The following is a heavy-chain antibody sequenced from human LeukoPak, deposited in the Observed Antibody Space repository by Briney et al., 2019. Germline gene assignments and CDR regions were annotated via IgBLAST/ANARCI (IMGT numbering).Heavy chain of an antibody. CDR1: GFTFSSYE. CDR2: IKQDGSEK. D-gene: IGHD3-22*01. Sequence: GGSLRLSCAASGFTFSSYEMNWVRQAPGKGLEWVANIKQDGSEKYYVDSVKGRFTISRDNAKNSLYLQMNSLRAEDTAVYYCARDGRYYYDSSGNFDYWGQGTLVTVSS. CDR3: ARDGRYYYDSSGNFDY. V-gene: IGHV3-7*01. J-gene: IGHJ4*02.